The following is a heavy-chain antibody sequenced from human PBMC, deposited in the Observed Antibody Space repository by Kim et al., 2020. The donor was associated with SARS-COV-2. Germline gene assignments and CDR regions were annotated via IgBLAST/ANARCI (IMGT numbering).Heavy chain of an antibody. CDR2: IYPGDSDT. J-gene: IGHJ5*02. D-gene: IGHD2-2*01. CDR1: GYSFTSYW. Sequence: GESLKISCKGSGYSFTSYWIGWVRQMPGKGLEWMGIIYPGDSDTRYSPSFQGQVTISADKSISTAYLQWSSLKASDTAMYYCARRRTNQGGNNWFDPWGQGTLVTVSS. CDR3: ARRRTNQGGNNWFDP. V-gene: IGHV5-51*01.